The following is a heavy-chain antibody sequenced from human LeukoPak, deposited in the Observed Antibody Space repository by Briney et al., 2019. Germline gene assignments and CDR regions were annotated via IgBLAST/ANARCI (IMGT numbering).Heavy chain of an antibody. CDR2: INPNSGGT. J-gene: IGHJ4*02. CDR1: GYTFTGYY. Sequence: ASVRVSCKASGYTFTGYYMHWVRQAPGQGLEWMGWINPNSGGTNFAQKFQGRVTMTRDTSISTAYMELSRLRSDDTAVYYCARGSCGGDCYYDYWGQGTLVTVSS. D-gene: IGHD2-21*02. V-gene: IGHV1-2*02. CDR3: ARGSCGGDCYYDY.